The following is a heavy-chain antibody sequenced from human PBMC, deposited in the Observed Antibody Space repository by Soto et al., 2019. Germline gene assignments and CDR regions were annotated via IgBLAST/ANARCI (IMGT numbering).Heavy chain of an antibody. D-gene: IGHD6-25*01. CDR2: ISGTGSRT. Sequence: VSLRLSCAASGFTFNTNAMSWVRQAPGKGLEWVSSISGTGSRTYYADSVKGRFTIARDNSKNTVSLQMNNLRAEDTGLYYCTKDTGYLSMDAWGQGTTVTVSS. CDR1: GFTFNTNA. V-gene: IGHV3-23*01. CDR3: TKDTGYLSMDA. J-gene: IGHJ6*02.